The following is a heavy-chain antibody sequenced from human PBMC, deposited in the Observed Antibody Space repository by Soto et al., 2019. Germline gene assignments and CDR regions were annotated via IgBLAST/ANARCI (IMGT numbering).Heavy chain of an antibody. D-gene: IGHD3-3*01. CDR1: GGTFSSYA. CDR2: IIPIFGTA. CDR3: ARGSRDDFWSGYYLDWFDP. J-gene: IGHJ5*02. Sequence: QVQLVQSGAEVKKPGSSVKVSCKASGGTFSSYAISWVRQAPGQGLEWMGGIIPIFGTANYAQKFQGRVTMTADDSTSTAYMELSSLRSEDTAVYYCARGSRDDFWSGYYLDWFDPWGQGTLVTVSS. V-gene: IGHV1-69*12.